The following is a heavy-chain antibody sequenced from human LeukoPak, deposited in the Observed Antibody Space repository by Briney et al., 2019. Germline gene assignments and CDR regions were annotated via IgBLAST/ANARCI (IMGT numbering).Heavy chain of an antibody. D-gene: IGHD2-15*01. CDR1: GFTFSSYW. J-gene: IGHJ5*02. CDR2: ISGSGGST. V-gene: IGHV3-23*01. Sequence: GGSLRLSCAASGFTFSSYWMSWVRQAPGKGLEWVSAISGSGGSTYYADSVKGRFTISRDNAKNSLYLQMNSLRAEDTAVYYCASRHSVVAAPIMGPWGQGTLVTVSS. CDR3: ASRHSVVAAPIMGP.